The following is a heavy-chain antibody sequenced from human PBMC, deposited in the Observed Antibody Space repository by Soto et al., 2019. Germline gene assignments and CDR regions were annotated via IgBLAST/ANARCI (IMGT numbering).Heavy chain of an antibody. V-gene: IGHV3-66*01. CDR1: GFTVSTNY. CDR3: ARAGSLGLYYYYGMDV. J-gene: IGHJ6*02. Sequence: EVQLVESGGGLVQPGGSLRLSCAASGFTVSTNYMSWVRQAPGKGLEWVSVIYSGGSTYYADSVKGRFTISRDNSNNTLYLQMNSMRAEDTAVYYCARAGSLGLYYYYGMDVWGQGTTVTVSS. D-gene: IGHD3-10*01. CDR2: IYSGGST.